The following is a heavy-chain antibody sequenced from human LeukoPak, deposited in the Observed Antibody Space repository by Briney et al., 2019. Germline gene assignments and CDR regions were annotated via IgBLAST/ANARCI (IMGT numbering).Heavy chain of an antibody. CDR3: ARDTRELLGGYYFDY. CDR1: GYPFLRFC. D-gene: IGHD3-10*01. J-gene: IGHJ4*02. V-gene: IGHV1-46*01. Sequence: ASVKVSCKASGYPFLRFCIHWVRQAPGQGLEWMGKVNPAGGVAGYAQRFQGRVTVTRDTSASTVYMELSSLRSEDTAVYYCARDTRELLGGYYFDYWGQGALVTVSS. CDR2: VNPAGGVA.